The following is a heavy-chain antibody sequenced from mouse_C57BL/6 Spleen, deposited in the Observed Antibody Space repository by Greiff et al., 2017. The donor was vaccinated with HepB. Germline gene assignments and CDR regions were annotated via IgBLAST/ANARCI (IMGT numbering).Heavy chain of an antibody. D-gene: IGHD2-3*01. Sequence: DVQLQESGPGLVKPSQSLSLTCSVTGYSITSGYYWNWIRQFPGNKLEWMGYISYDGSNNYNPSLKNRISITRDTSKNQFFLKLNSVTTEDTATYYCARGWLLGAYWGQGTLVTVSA. CDR1: GYSITSGYY. V-gene: IGHV3-6*01. CDR3: ARGWLLGAY. J-gene: IGHJ3*01. CDR2: ISYDGSN.